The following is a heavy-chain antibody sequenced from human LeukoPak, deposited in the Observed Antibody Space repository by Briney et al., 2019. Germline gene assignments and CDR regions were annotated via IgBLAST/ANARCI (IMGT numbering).Heavy chain of an antibody. CDR2: ISGSGSRT. CDR1: GFTFSSYA. Sequence: PGGSLRLSCAASGFTFSSYAMSWVRQGPGKGLEWVSAISGSGSRTYYADSVKGRFTISRDNPKNTLYLQMNSLRAEDTAVYYCAKDPAYGDRPNWFDPWGQGTLVTVSS. D-gene: IGHD4-17*01. V-gene: IGHV3-23*01. J-gene: IGHJ5*02. CDR3: AKDPAYGDRPNWFDP.